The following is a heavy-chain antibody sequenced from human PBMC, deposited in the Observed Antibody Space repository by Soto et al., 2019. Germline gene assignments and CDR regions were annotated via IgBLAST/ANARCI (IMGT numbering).Heavy chain of an antibody. CDR3: SKVSLWGRWWCDY. CDR2: LSYDGSNK. V-gene: IGHV3-30*18. Sequence: QVQLVESGGGVVQPGRSLRLSCAASGFTFSSYGMHWVRLAPGKGLEWVAVLSYDGSNKYYADSVKGRFTISREKSNNTLYLQMNRLMDEDTAVYDGSKVSLWGRWWCDYWGQGTLVTVSS. D-gene: IGHD2-21*01. J-gene: IGHJ4*02. CDR1: GFTFSSYG.